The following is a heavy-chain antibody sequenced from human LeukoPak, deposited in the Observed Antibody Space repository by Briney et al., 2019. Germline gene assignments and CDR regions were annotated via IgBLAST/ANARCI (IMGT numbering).Heavy chain of an antibody. V-gene: IGHV4-59*01. CDR1: GGSISSYY. D-gene: IGHD3-22*01. CDR2: IYYSGST. CDR3: ARGLDYYDSSGYYYGKYFDY. Sequence: PETLSLTCTVSGGSISSYYWSWIRQPPGKGLEWIGYIYYSGSTNYNPSLKSRVTISVDTSKNQFSLKLSSVTAADTAVYYCARGLDYYDSSGYYYGKYFDYWGQGTLVTVSS. J-gene: IGHJ4*02.